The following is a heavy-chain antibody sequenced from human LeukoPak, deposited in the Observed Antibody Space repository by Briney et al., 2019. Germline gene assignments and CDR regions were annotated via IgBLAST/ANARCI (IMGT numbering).Heavy chain of an antibody. Sequence: SVKVSCKASGGTFSSYAISWVRQAPGQGLEWMGGIIPIFGTANYAQKFQGRVTITADESTSTAYMELSSLRSEDTAVYYCARSTTPVRGCRPRFDYWGQGTLVTVSS. CDR2: IIPIFGTA. V-gene: IGHV1-69*01. CDR3: ARSTTPVRGCRPRFDY. J-gene: IGHJ4*02. CDR1: GGTFSSYA. D-gene: IGHD5-18*01.